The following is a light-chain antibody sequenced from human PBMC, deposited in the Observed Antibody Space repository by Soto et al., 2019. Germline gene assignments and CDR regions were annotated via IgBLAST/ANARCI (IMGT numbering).Light chain of an antibody. CDR2: DVS. V-gene: IGKV3-20*01. J-gene: IGKJ1*01. CDR1: QIVTSDY. CDR3: QHSDTSSWT. Sequence: DIVLTQSTGTLSLSAGERATLSCRASQIVTSDYLAWYKQKPGQAPRLLIYDVSTRATGIPDRFSASGSGTDFTLAINRLEPGDFELYYCQHSDTSSWTFGQGTRVEIK.